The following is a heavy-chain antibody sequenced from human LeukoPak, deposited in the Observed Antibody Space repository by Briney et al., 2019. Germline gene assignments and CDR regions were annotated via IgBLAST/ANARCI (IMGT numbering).Heavy chain of an antibody. CDR3: ARRGNGGNYFDY. CDR1: GGSISSSSYF. V-gene: IGHV4-39*01. J-gene: IGHJ4*02. CDR2: IYYCGST. Sequence: PSETLSLTCTVSGGSISSSSYFWGWIRQPPGKGLEWIGSIYYCGSTYYNPSLKSRVTISVDTSKNQFSLKLSSVTAADTAVYYCARRGNGGNYFDYWGQGTLVTVSS. D-gene: IGHD4-23*01.